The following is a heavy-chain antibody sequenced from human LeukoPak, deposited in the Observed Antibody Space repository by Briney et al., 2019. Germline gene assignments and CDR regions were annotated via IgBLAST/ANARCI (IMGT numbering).Heavy chain of an antibody. D-gene: IGHD5-18*01. CDR2: IYYSGST. CDR3: ARDRTSYGYFDY. Sequence: SETLSLTCTVSGGSISSYYWSWIRQPPGKGLEWIGYIYYSGSTNYNPSLKSRVTISVDTSKNQFSLKPSSLTAADTAVYYCARDRTSYGYFDYWGQGTLVTVSS. CDR1: GGSISSYY. V-gene: IGHV4-59*01. J-gene: IGHJ4*02.